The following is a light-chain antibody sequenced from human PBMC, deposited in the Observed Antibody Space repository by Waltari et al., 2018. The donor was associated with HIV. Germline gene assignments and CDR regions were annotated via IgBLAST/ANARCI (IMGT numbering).Light chain of an antibody. CDR1: QNVHRE. CDR2: STS. V-gene: IGKV3-15*01. Sequence: EIVMTQSPGILSVSPGESATLSCRASQNVHRELAWYQRRPGQSPRLLIFSTSTRAIGVPARFSGSGFGTEFTLTISSLQSEDFGVYYCQQYYGKSPMYTFGQGTKVEIK. J-gene: IGKJ2*01. CDR3: QQYYGKSPMYT.